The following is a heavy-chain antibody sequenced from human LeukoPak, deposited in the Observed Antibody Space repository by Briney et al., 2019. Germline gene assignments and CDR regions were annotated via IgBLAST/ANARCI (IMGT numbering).Heavy chain of an antibody. V-gene: IGHV4-4*07. CDR3: AREGYCSSTSCPLPY. CDR2: IYTSGST. CDR1: GGSISSYY. Sequence: SETLSLTCTVSGGSISSYYWSWIRQPAGKGLEWIGRIYTSGSTNYNPSLKSRVTMSVDTSKNQFSLKLSSVTAADTAVYYCAREGYCSSTSCPLPYWGQGTLVTVSS. D-gene: IGHD2-2*01. J-gene: IGHJ4*02.